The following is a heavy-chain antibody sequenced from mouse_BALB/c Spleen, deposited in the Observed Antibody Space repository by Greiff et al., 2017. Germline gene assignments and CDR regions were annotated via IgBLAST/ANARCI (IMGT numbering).Heavy chain of an antibody. J-gene: IGHJ4*01. CDR3: ARRHYEAMDY. Sequence: VQLKESGPGLVKPSQSLSLTCTVTGYSITSDYAWNWIRQFPGNKLEWMGYISYSGSTSYNPSLKSRISITRDTSKNQFFLQLNSVTTEDTATYYCARRHYEAMDYWGQGTSVTVSS. CDR1: GYSITSDYA. D-gene: IGHD1-1*01. V-gene: IGHV3-2*02. CDR2: ISYSGST.